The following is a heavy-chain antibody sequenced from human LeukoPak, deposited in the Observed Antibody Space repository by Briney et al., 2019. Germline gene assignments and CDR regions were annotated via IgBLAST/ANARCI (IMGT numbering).Heavy chain of an antibody. CDR3: TRMIYCSGGSCSFDY. V-gene: IGHV3-49*04. CDR2: ITSKAYGGTT. J-gene: IGHJ4*02. Sequence: PGGSLRLSCTASGFTFGDYAMTWVRQAPGKGLEWVGFITSKAYGGTTEYAASVKGGFTISRDDSKSIAYLQVNSLKTEDTAVYYCTRMIYCSGGSCSFDYWGQGTLVTVSS. CDR1: GFTFGDYA. D-gene: IGHD2-15*01.